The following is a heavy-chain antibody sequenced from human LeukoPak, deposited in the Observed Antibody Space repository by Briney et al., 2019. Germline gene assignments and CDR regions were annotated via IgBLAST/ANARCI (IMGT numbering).Heavy chain of an antibody. V-gene: IGHV3-7*01. CDR1: GFTFSSYW. CDR2: IKQDGSEK. CDR3: ARVLDWLSGYYGMDV. Sequence: PGGSLRLSCAASGFTFSSYWMTWVRQAPGKGLEWVANIKQDGSEKYCVDSVKGRFTISRDNAKNTLYLQMNSLRAEDTAVYYCARVLDWLSGYYGMDVWGQGTTVTVSS. D-gene: IGHD3-9*01. J-gene: IGHJ6*02.